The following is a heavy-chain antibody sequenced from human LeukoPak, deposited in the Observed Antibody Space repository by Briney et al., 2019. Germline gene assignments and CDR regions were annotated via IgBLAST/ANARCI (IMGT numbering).Heavy chain of an antibody. D-gene: IGHD5-18*01. CDR1: GFIFSRDS. Sequence: GGSLRLSCAASGFIFSRDSMNWVRQAPGRGLEWISYISRDSDIRYYADSVKGRFTISRDNAKNSLYLQMNSLRAEDTAVYYCARVQLWLPDYWGQGTLVTVSS. CDR3: ARVQLWLPDY. CDR2: ISRDSDIR. J-gene: IGHJ4*02. V-gene: IGHV3-21*05.